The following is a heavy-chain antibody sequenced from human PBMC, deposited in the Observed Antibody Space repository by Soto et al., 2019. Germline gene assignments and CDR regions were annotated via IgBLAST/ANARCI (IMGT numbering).Heavy chain of an antibody. CDR2: IYYSGST. V-gene: IGHV4-31*03. CDR1: GGSISSGGYY. CDR3: ARVSLLHDLIWFDP. J-gene: IGHJ5*02. D-gene: IGHD3-22*01. Sequence: SETLSLTCTVSGGSISSGGYYWSWIRQHPGKGLEWIGYIYYSGSTYYNPSLKSRVTISVDTSKNQFSLKLSSVTAADTAVYYCARVSLLHDLIWFDPWGQGTLVTVSS.